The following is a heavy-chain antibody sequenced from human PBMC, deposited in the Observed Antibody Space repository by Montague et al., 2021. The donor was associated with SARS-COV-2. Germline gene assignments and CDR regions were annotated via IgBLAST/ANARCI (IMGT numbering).Heavy chain of an antibody. CDR2: IYATGSA. Sequence: TLSLTCTVSGGSVSSRSHFWCWIRQPAGKGLEWIGHIYATGSAKYNPSLESRVTISVDTSNNQFSLRLNSVTAADTAVYYCASVVVVVPASPAPTLFDPWGQGILVTVSS. V-gene: IGHV4-61*09. D-gene: IGHD2-15*01. CDR3: ASVVVVVPASPAPTLFDP. CDR1: GGSVSSRSHF. J-gene: IGHJ5*02.